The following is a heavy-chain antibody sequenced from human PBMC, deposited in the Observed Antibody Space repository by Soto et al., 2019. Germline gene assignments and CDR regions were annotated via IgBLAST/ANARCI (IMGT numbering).Heavy chain of an antibody. V-gene: IGHV4-39*01. Sequence: SETLSLTCTVSGGSISSSSYYWGWIRQPPGKGLEWIGSIYYSGSTYYNPSLKSRVTISVDTSKNQFSLKLSSVTAADTAVYYCARQGNYDILTGYIGFDYWGQATLVTLL. CDR3: ARQGNYDILTGYIGFDY. CDR2: IYYSGST. J-gene: IGHJ4*02. CDR1: GGSISSSSYY. D-gene: IGHD3-9*01.